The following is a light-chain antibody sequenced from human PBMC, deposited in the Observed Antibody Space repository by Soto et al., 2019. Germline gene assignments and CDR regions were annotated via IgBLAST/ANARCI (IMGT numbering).Light chain of an antibody. CDR1: SSDVGSYNL. V-gene: IGLV2-23*02. J-gene: IGLJ2*01. CDR2: EVS. Sequence: QSALTQPASVSGSPGQSITISCTGTSSDVGSYNLVSWYQQHPGKAPKLMIYEVSKRPSGVSNRFSGSKSGNTASLTISGLQDEDEADYYCCSYAGSSTYVVFGGGTKINVL. CDR3: CSYAGSSTYVV.